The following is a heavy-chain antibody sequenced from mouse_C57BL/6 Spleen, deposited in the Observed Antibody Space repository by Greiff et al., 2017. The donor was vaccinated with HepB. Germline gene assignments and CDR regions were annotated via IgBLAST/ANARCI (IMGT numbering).Heavy chain of an antibody. CDR3: ARPSIYDGYYYAMDY. V-gene: IGHV1-61*01. CDR1: GYTFTSYW. CDR2: IYPSDSET. Sequence: QVQLKQSGAELVRPGSSVKLSCKASGYTFTSYWMDWVKQRPGQGLEWIGNIYPSDSETHYNQKFKDKATLTVDKSSSTAYMQLSSLTSEDSAVYYCARPSIYDGYYYAMDYWGQGTSVTVSS. D-gene: IGHD2-3*01. J-gene: IGHJ4*01.